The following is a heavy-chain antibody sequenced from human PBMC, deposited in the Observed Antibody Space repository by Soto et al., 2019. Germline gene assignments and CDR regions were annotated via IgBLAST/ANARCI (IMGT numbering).Heavy chain of an antibody. J-gene: IGHJ6*02. Sequence: GGSLRLSCAASGFTFSSYGMHWVRQAPGKGLEWVAVISYDGSNKYYADSVKGRFTISRDNSKNTLYLQMNSLRAEDTAVYYYAKDPFYYDSSGYPLESLYYYGMDVWGQGTTVTVSS. CDR3: AKDPFYYDSSGYPLESLYYYGMDV. CDR2: ISYDGSNK. CDR1: GFTFSSYG. V-gene: IGHV3-30*18. D-gene: IGHD3-22*01.